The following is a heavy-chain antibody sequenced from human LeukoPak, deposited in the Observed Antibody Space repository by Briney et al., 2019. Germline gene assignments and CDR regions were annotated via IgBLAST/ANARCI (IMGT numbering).Heavy chain of an antibody. CDR2: IKQDGSEK. Sequence: PGGSLRLSCAASGFTFSSYWMTWVRQAPGKGLEGVANIKQDGSEKYYVDSVKGRFTISRDNAKNSLYLQMNSLRAEDTAVYYCARPSGYCSGGSCFPFDYWGQGTLVTVSS. V-gene: IGHV3-7*05. D-gene: IGHD2-15*01. CDR3: ARPSGYCSGGSCFPFDY. J-gene: IGHJ4*02. CDR1: GFTFSSYW.